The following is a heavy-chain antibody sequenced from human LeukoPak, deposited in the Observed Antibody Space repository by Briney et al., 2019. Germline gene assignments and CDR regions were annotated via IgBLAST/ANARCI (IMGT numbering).Heavy chain of an antibody. CDR3: ARGVRTAVAHPPLDY. CDR2: INHSGST. J-gene: IGHJ4*02. CDR1: GGSFGGYY. Sequence: PSETLSLTCAVYGGSFGGYYWIWIRQPPGKGLEWIGEINHSGSTNYNPSLKSRVTISVDTSTKQFSLKLSSVTAADTGIYYCARGVRTAVAHPPLDYWGQGSLVTVSS. D-gene: IGHD6-19*01. V-gene: IGHV4-34*01.